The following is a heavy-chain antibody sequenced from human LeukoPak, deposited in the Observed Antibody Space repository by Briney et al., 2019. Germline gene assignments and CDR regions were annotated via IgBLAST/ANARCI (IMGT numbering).Heavy chain of an antibody. CDR2: ISSSSSYT. CDR1: GFTFSDYY. D-gene: IGHD1-26*01. J-gene: IGHJ4*02. CDR3: ARSIQWELLSGEDNYFDY. Sequence: GGSLRLSCAASGFTFSDYYMSWIRQAPGKGLEWVSYISSSSSYTNYADSVKGRFTISRDNAKNSLYLQMNSLRAEDTAAYYCARSIQWELLSGEDNYFDYWGQGTLVTVSS. V-gene: IGHV3-11*03.